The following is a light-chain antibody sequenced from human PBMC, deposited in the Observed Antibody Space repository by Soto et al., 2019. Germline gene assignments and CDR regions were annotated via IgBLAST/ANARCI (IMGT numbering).Light chain of an antibody. Sequence: QSALTQPPSASGSPGQSVALSCTGTSRDVGGYNYVSWYQQHPGKAPKLMMYEVNKRPSGVPDRFSGSKSGNTASLTVSGLQAEDEADYYCSSYAGSSNVFGTGTKLTVL. CDR2: EVN. CDR3: SSYAGSSNV. CDR1: SRDVGGYNY. J-gene: IGLJ1*01. V-gene: IGLV2-8*01.